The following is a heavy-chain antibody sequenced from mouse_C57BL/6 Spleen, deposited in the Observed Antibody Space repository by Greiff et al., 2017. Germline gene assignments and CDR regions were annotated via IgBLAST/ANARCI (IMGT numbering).Heavy chain of an antibody. CDR1: GFSLTSYG. D-gene: IGHD2-2*01. CDR3: ARYGYDGRPFAY. CDR2: IWGVGST. J-gene: IGHJ3*01. V-gene: IGHV2-6*01. Sequence: VQLQESGPGLVAPSQSLSIPCTVSGFSLTSYGVDWVRQSPGKGLEWLGVIWGVGSTNYNSALKSRLSISKDNSKSKVFLKMNSLQTDDTAMYYCARYGYDGRPFAYWGQGTLVTVSA.